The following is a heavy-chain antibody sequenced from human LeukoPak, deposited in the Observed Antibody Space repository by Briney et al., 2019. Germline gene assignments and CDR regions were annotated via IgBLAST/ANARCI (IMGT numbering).Heavy chain of an antibody. CDR1: GGSISSYY. J-gene: IGHJ4*02. CDR2: IYTSGST. D-gene: IGHD3-16*01. Sequence: SETLSLTCTVSGGSISSYYWTWIRQPAGKGLEWIGRIYTSGSTIYNPSLKSRVTMSIDTSKNQFSLRLSSVTAADTAVYYCARDPKWAFGGDNGGDLDYWGQGTLVTVSS. V-gene: IGHV4-4*07. CDR3: ARDPKWAFGGDNGGDLDY.